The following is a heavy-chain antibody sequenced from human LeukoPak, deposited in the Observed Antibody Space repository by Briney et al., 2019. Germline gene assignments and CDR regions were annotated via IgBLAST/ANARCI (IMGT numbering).Heavy chain of an antibody. CDR2: IIPIFGTA. D-gene: IGHD3-10*01. Sequence: GASVKVSCKASGGTFSSYAISWVRQAPGQGLEWMGGIIPIFGTANYAQKFQGRVTITADESTSTAYMELSSLRSEDTAAYYCARGYYYGSGSYSPLFDPWGQGTLVTVSS. J-gene: IGHJ5*02. CDR3: ARGYYYGSGSYSPLFDP. V-gene: IGHV1-69*13. CDR1: GGTFSSYA.